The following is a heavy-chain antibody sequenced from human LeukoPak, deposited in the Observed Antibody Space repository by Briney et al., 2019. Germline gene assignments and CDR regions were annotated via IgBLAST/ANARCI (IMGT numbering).Heavy chain of an antibody. CDR1: GFTFSSYA. D-gene: IGHD2-2*01. V-gene: IGHV3-23*01. CDR3: AKAYCSSTSCYFDYYYGMDV. J-gene: IGHJ6*02. CDR2: ISGSGGST. Sequence: GSLRLSCAASGFTFSSYAMSWVRQAPGKGLEWVSAISGSGGSTYYADSVKGRFTISRDNSKNTLYLQMNSLRAEDTAVYYCAKAYCSSTSCYFDYYYGMDVWGQGTTVTVSS.